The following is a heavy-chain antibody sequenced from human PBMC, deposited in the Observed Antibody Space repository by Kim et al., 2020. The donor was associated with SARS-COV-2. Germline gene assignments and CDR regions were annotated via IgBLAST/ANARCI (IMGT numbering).Heavy chain of an antibody. J-gene: IGHJ4*02. V-gene: IGHV3-30*04. Sequence: GGSLRLSCAASGFTFSSYAMHWVRQAPGKGLEWVAVISYDGSNKYYADSVKGRFTISRDNSKNTLYLQMNSLRAEDTAVHYCARDEVGYCSSASCYGGFDSWGQGTLVTVSS. CDR1: GFTFSSYA. CDR3: ARDEVGYCSSASCYGGFDS. D-gene: IGHD2-2*01. CDR2: ISYDGSNK.